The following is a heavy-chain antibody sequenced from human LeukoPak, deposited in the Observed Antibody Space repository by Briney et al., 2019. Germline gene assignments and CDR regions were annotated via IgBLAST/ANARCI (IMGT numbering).Heavy chain of an antibody. D-gene: IGHD5-18*01. J-gene: IGHJ4*02. V-gene: IGHV4-34*01. CDR3: ARSGYSYGYWGHFDY. CDR2: INHSGST. Sequence: SETLSLTCAVYGGSFSGYYWSWIRQPPGKGLEWIGEINHSGSTNYNPSLKSRVTISVDTSKNQLSLKLSSVTAADTAVYYCARSGYSYGYWGHFDYWGQGTLVTVSS. CDR1: GGSFSGYY.